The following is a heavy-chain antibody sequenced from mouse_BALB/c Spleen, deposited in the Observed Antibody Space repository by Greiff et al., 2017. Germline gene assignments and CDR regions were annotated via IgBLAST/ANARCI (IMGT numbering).Heavy chain of an antibody. D-gene: IGHD1-1*01. CDR3: ARRGTTVVTYWYFDV. Sequence: EVKLVESGPSLVKPSQTLSLTCSVTGDSITSGYWNWIRKFPGNKLEYMGYISYSGSTYYNPSLKSRISITRDTSKNQYYLQLNSVTTEDTATYYCARRGTTVVTYWYFDVWGAGTTVTVSS. J-gene: IGHJ1*01. CDR2: ISYSGST. V-gene: IGHV3-8*02. CDR1: GDSITSGY.